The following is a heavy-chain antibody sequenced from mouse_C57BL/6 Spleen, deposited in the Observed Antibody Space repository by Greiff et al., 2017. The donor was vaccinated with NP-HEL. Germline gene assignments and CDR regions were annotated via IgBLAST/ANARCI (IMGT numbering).Heavy chain of an antibody. J-gene: IGHJ3*01. D-gene: IGHD1-1*01. CDR3: ARSGTTVVATDWFAY. CDR1: GYTFTSYW. V-gene: IGHV1-53*01. CDR2: INPSNGGT. Sequence: VQLQQSGTELVKPGASVKLSCKASGYTFTSYWMHWVKQRPGQGLEWIGNINPSNGGTNYNEKFKSKATLTVDKSSSTAYMQLSSLTSEDSAVYYCARSGTTVVATDWFAYWGQGTLVTVSA.